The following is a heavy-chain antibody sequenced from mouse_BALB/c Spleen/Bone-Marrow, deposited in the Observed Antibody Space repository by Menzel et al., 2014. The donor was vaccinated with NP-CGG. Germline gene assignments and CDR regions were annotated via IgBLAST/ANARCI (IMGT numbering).Heavy chain of an antibody. CDR3: ARWGYYYAMDY. CDR1: GFTFSSFG. CDR2: ISSGISNI. V-gene: IGHV5-17*02. D-gene: IGHD2-2*01. J-gene: IGHJ4*01. Sequence: EVQGVESGGGLVQPGGSRKLSCAASGFTFSSFGMHWVRRAPEKGLEWVAYISSGISNINYADTVKGRFTISRDNPKNTLFLQMTSLRSEDTAMYYCARWGYYYAMDYWGQGTSVTVSS.